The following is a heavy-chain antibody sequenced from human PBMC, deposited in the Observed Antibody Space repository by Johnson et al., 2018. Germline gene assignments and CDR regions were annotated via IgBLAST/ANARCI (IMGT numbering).Heavy chain of an antibody. CDR1: GFTFSGSA. V-gene: IGHV3-73*01. J-gene: IGHJ6*03. Sequence: VQLVESGGGLVQPGVSLKLSCAASGFTFSGSAMHWVRQASGKGLEWVGRIRSKANSYATAYAASVKGRFTISRDDSKNTAYLQMNSLKTEDTAVYYCTRHDDMIVVEYYYYYMDVWGKGTTVTVSS. CDR2: IRSKANSYAT. CDR3: TRHDDMIVVEYYYYYMDV. D-gene: IGHD3-22*01.